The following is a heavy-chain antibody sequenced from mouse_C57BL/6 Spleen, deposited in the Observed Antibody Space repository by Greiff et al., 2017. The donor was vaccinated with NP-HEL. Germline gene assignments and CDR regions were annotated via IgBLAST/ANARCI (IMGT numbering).Heavy chain of an antibody. Sequence: QVQLQQPGAELVKPGASVKLSCKASGYTFTSYWMQWVQQRPGQGLEWIGEIDPSDSYTNYTHKFKGQSTLSVDTSSSTAYMQLSSLTSEDSAVYYCARGTGLWYFDVWGTGTTVTVSS. CDR2: IDPSDSYT. CDR3: ARGTGLWYFDV. V-gene: IGHV1-50*01. D-gene: IGHD4-1*01. J-gene: IGHJ1*03. CDR1: GYTFTSYW.